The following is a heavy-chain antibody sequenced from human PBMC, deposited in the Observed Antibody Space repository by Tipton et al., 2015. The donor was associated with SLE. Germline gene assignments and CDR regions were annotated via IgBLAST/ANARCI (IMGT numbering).Heavy chain of an antibody. D-gene: IGHD3-3*01. J-gene: IGHJ4*02. CDR1: GGSISSGGYS. CDR2: IHYGGRT. V-gene: IGHV4-30-4*07. CDR3: VGQTIFGSLRALDY. Sequence: TLSLTCAVSGGSISSGGYSWSWIRQPPGKGLEWIGYIHYGGRTYYSPSLKSRVTISGDTSKNQFSLKLSSVTAADTAVYYCVGQTIFGSLRALDYWGLGTLVTVSS.